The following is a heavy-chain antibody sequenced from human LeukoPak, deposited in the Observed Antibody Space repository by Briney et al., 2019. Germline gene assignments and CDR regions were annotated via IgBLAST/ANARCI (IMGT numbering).Heavy chain of an antibody. CDR2: IKQDGSEK. J-gene: IGHJ6*03. CDR3: ARERVREKYYYYMDV. V-gene: IGHV3-7*01. Sequence: GGSLRLSCAASGFTFSSYWMSWVRQAPGKGLERVANIKQDGSEKYYVDSVKGRFTISRDNAKNSLYLQMNSLRAEDTAVYYCARERVREKYYYYMDVWGKGTTVTISS. CDR1: GFTFSSYW. D-gene: IGHD3-10*01.